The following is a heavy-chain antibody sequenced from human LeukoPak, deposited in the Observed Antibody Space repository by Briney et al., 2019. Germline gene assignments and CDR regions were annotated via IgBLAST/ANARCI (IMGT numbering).Heavy chain of an antibody. Sequence: ASVKVSCKVSGDTLAELSIHWLRQAGGKGLERMGGFDVEKGETTYSQKFQGRVIMTEDISTHTAYLELSSLISEDTAVYYCATELRLGGLDVWGQGTTVIVSS. D-gene: IGHD3-3*01. CDR3: ATELRLGGLDV. CDR1: GDTLAELS. V-gene: IGHV1-24*01. J-gene: IGHJ6*02. CDR2: FDVEKGET.